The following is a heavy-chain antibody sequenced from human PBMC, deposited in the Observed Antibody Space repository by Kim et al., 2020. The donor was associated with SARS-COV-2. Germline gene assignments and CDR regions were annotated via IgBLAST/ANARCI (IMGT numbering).Heavy chain of an antibody. Sequence: ASVKVSCKASGYTFTSYAMHWVRQAPGQRLEWMGWINAGNGNTKYSQKFQGRVTITRDTSASTAYMELSSLRSEDTAVYYCARCGGYSSSSICYYYYGMDVWGQGTTVTVSS. CDR2: INAGNGNT. V-gene: IGHV1-3*01. CDR3: ARCGGYSSSSICYYYYGMDV. D-gene: IGHD6-6*01. CDR1: GYTFTSYA. J-gene: IGHJ6*02.